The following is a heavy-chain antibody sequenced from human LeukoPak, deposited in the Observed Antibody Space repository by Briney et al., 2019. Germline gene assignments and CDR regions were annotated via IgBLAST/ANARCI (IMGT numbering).Heavy chain of an antibody. J-gene: IGHJ1*01. CDR2: INHSGST. Sequence: KPSETLSLTCAVYGGSFSGHYWSWIRQPPGKGLEWIGEINHSGSTNYNPSLKSRVTISVDTSKNQFSLKLSSVTAADTAVYYYAGSLDGGNSNDEYIQHWGQGTAVTVSS. V-gene: IGHV4-34*01. CDR3: AGSLDGGNSNDEYIQH. D-gene: IGHD4-23*01. CDR1: GGSFSGHY.